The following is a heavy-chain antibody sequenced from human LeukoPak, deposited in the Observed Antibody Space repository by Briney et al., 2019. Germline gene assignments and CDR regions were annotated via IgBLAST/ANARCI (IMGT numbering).Heavy chain of an antibody. CDR1: GFTLSSNY. Sequence: PGGSLRLSCAASGFTLSSNYMSWVRQAPGTGVEWVSVIYSGGSTYYADPVRGRFTISRYNSKNTRNLPITSLSAEAPAVYYCARGPPVDHYYDSSGYYYDYWGQGPLVTVSS. J-gene: IGHJ4*02. D-gene: IGHD3-22*01. CDR3: ARGPPVDHYYDSSGYYYDY. CDR2: IYSGGST. V-gene: IGHV3-53*01.